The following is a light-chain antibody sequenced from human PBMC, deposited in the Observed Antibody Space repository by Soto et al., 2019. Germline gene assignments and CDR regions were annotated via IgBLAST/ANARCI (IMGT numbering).Light chain of an antibody. CDR3: QQRSKWPQT. J-gene: IGKJ1*01. CDR1: QNVANY. CDR2: ESS. V-gene: IGKV3-11*01. Sequence: EIVLTQSPATLSLSPGERATLSCRASQNVANYLDWYQQKPGQAPRLLIYESSNRATGIAARFSGSGSGTDFTLTISSLEPDDFAVYYCQQRSKWPQTFGQGTKVDIK.